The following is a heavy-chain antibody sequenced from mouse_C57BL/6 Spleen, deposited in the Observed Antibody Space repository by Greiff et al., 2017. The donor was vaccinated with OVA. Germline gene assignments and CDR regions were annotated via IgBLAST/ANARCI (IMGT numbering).Heavy chain of an antibody. J-gene: IGHJ2*01. V-gene: IGHV5-4*01. CDR2: ISDGGSYT. CDR1: GFTFSSYA. Sequence: EVKVVESGGGLVKPGGSLKLSCAASGFTFSSYAMSWVRQTPEKRLEWVATISDGGSYTYYPDNVKGRFTITRDNAKNNLYLQMSHLKSEDTAMYYCARDGYPRGTYYFDYWGQGTTLTVSS. CDR3: ARDGYPRGTYYFDY. D-gene: IGHD2-2*01.